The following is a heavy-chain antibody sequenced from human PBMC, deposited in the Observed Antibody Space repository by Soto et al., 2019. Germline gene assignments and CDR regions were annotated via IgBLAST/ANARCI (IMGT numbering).Heavy chain of an antibody. CDR2: VYDTWST. V-gene: IGHV4-59*08. D-gene: IGHD3-10*01. CDR3: VRQGIGFLHGLVDV. Sequence: QVQVQQSGPGLVKPSETLSLTCTVSSGPSKSHNWGWIRQPPGRGLEWIGYVYDTWSTSYNPSPKSRVTVSADTSTNSISLTLRFVTAADTAVYYCVRQGIGFLHGLVDVWGQGTTVIVSS. J-gene: IGHJ6*01. CDR1: SGPSKSHN.